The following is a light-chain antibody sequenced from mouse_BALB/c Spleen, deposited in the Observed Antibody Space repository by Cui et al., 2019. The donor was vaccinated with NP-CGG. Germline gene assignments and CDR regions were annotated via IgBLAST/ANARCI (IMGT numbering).Light chain of an antibody. V-gene: IGLV1*01. J-gene: IGLJ1*01. CDR3: ALWYNNHWV. Sequence: QAVVTQDSALTTSPGEIVTLTCRSSTRAVTTSNYANWVQEKPDHLFTGLIGGTNNRTPGVPARFSGSLIGDKAALTITGAQIEDEATYSCALWYNNHWVFGGGTKLTVL. CDR2: GTN. CDR1: TRAVTTSNY.